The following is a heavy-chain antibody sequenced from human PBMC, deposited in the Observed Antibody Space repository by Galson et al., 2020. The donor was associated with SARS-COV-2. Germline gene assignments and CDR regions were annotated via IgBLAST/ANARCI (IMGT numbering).Heavy chain of an antibody. V-gene: IGHV3-30*18. D-gene: IGHD3-16*02. CDR2: ISHDGGDK. J-gene: IGHJ3*02. Sequence: TGGSLRLSCEASGFTFSDYRMYWVRQAPGKGLESVAVISHDGGDKFYADSVKGRFTISRDNSKNTLYLQMNSLRTEDTAIYYCAKIMGRYFGAFDIWGQGTMVTVSS. CDR3: AKIMGRYFGAFDI. CDR1: GFTFSDYR.